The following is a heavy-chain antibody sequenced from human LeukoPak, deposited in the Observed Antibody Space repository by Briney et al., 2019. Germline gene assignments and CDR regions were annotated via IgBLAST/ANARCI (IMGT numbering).Heavy chain of an antibody. CDR2: ISPYNGNT. V-gene: IGHV1-18*01. J-gene: IGHJ3*02. Sequence: ASVKVSCKASGYTFTSYAITWVRQAPGQGLEWMGWISPYNGNTNYAQKVQGRVTLTIDTSTSTAYLELRSLRFDDTAVYYCASPYEVGGFSFDIWGQGTMVTVSS. CDR1: GYTFTSYA. D-gene: IGHD3-10*01. CDR3: ASPYEVGGFSFDI.